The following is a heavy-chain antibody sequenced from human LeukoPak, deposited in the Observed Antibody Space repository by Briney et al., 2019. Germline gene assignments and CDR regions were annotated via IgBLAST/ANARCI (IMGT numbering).Heavy chain of an antibody. CDR2: INPNSGGT. J-gene: IGHJ6*03. CDR3: AKDGAARPTIYYYYYYMDV. Sequence: ASVKVSCKASGYTFTGYYMHWVRQAPGQGLEWMGRINPNSGGTNYAQKFQGRVTMTRDTSISTAYMELSRLRSDDTAVYYCAKDGAARPTIYYYYYYMDVWGKGTTVTVSS. D-gene: IGHD6-6*01. V-gene: IGHV1-2*06. CDR1: GYTFTGYY.